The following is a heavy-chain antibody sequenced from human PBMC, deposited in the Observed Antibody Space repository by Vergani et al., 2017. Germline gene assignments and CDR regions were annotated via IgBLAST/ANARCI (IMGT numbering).Heavy chain of an antibody. CDR1: GGSVAVDEFS. D-gene: IGHD1-14*01. Sequence: QVQLQESGPRLVKPSQTLSLTCTVSGGSVAVDEFSWSWIRQSPGKGLEWIGNIYFSGSTNYNPSLKSRVSMTVDTSKNQFFLKLTSVTAADTAVYFCARSPDTGDSIDSWGQGTLVTVSS. J-gene: IGHJ4*02. V-gene: IGHV4-30-4*08. CDR2: IYFSGST. CDR3: ARSPDTGDSIDS.